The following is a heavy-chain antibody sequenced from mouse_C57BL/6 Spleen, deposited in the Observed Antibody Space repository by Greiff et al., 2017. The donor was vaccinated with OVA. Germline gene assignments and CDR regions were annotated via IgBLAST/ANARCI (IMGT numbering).Heavy chain of an antibody. CDR3: ARVLYEYGGVYYAMDY. D-gene: IGHD2-4*01. CDR1: GYTFTDYN. J-gene: IGHJ4*01. V-gene: IGHV1-18*01. Sequence: EVQLQQSGPELVKPGASVKIPCKASGYTFTDYNMDWVKQSHGKSLEWIGGINPNNGGTIYNQKFKGKATLTVDQSSSTAYMELRSLTSEDTAVYYCARVLYEYGGVYYAMDYWGQGTSVTVSS. CDR2: INPNNGGT.